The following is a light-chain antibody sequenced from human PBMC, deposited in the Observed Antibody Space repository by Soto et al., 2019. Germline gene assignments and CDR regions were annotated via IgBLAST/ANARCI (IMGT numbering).Light chain of an antibody. J-gene: IGKJ1*01. CDR2: DTS. CDR3: HQRKSWPRT. Sequence: EIVLTQSPATLSSSPGERATLSCRASQTVSNKLACYQHKPGQAPRLLIHDTSNRATGIPARFSGSGSGTDFTLTISSLEPEDFAVYYCHQRKSWPRTFGQGTKVDIK. CDR1: QTVSNK. V-gene: IGKV3-11*01.